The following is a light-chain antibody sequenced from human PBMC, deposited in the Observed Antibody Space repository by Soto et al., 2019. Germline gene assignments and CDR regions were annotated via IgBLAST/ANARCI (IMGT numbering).Light chain of an antibody. J-gene: IGKJ5*01. V-gene: IGKV3-11*01. CDR1: QSVTTY. Sequence: ETVLTQSPATLSLPPGESATLSCRASQSVTTYLAWYQQKPGQAPRLLIYDASVRATGIPARFSASGSGTDFTLTISSLEPEDFAVYYCQQRSNWPPEITFGQGTRLEIK. CDR2: DAS. CDR3: QQRSNWPPEIT.